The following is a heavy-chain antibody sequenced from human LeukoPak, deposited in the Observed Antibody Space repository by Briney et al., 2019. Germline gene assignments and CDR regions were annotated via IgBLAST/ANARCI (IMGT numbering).Heavy chain of an antibody. J-gene: IGHJ4*02. V-gene: IGHV1-8*03. D-gene: IGHD3-10*01. Sequence: ASVKVSCKASGYTFTSYDINWVRQATGQGLEWMGWMNLNSGNTGYAQKFQGRVTITRNTSISTAYMELSSLRSEDTAVYYCARSRITMVRGVFDYWGQGTLVTVSS. CDR2: MNLNSGNT. CDR1: GYTFTSYD. CDR3: ARSRITMVRGVFDY.